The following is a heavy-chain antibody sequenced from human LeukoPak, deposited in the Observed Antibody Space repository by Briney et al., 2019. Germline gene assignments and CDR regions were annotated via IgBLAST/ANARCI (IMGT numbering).Heavy chain of an antibody. CDR1: GYTFTAYY. J-gene: IGHJ6*03. CDR3: AATGYYGSGSPQAYYYYMDV. Sequence: ASVKVSCKASGYTFTAYYIHWVRQAPGQGLEWMGWINPNSGGTNYAQKFQGRVTMTRDTSISTAYMELSRLRSDDTAVYYCAATGYYGSGSPQAYYYYMDVWGKGTTVTVSS. D-gene: IGHD3-10*01. V-gene: IGHV1-2*02. CDR2: INPNSGGT.